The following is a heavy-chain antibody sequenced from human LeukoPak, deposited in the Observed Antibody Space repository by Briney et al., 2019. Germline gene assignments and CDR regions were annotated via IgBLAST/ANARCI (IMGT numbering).Heavy chain of an antibody. CDR1: GFTFSSYS. D-gene: IGHD6-19*01. J-gene: IGHJ3*02. CDR2: ISSSSSTI. CDR3: AKDSVSGWKPGAFNI. Sequence: GGSLRLSCAASGFTFSSYSMNWVRQAPGKGLEWVSYISSSSSTIYYADSVKGRFTISRDNAKNSLYLQMNSLRAEDTAVYYCAKDSVSGWKPGAFNIWGQGTMVTVSS. V-gene: IGHV3-48*01.